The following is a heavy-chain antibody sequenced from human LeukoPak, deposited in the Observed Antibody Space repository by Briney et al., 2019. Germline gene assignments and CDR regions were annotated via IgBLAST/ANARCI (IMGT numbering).Heavy chain of an antibody. D-gene: IGHD6-6*01. Sequence: ASVKVSCKASGYTFTGYYMHWVRQAPGQRLEWMGWINPNSGGTNYAQKFQGRVTMTRDTSISTAYMELSRLRSDDTAVYYCARGKSGIAARPFDYWGQGTLVTVSS. J-gene: IGHJ4*02. CDR1: GYTFTGYY. CDR2: INPNSGGT. CDR3: ARGKSGIAARPFDY. V-gene: IGHV1-2*02.